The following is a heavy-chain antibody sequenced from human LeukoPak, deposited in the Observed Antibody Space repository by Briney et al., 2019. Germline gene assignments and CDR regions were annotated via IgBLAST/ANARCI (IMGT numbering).Heavy chain of an antibody. CDR2: INPNSGDS. Sequence: ASVKVSCKASGYTFTAYHLQWVRQAPGQGLEWMGWINPNSGDSNSDQKFQGRVTMTSDTSTSTAYMVLSRVTSDDTAVYFCARDVGPARGGGFDPWGQGTLVTVSS. CDR3: ARDVGPARGGGFDP. D-gene: IGHD3-10*01. J-gene: IGHJ5*02. CDR1: GYTFTAYH. V-gene: IGHV1-2*02.